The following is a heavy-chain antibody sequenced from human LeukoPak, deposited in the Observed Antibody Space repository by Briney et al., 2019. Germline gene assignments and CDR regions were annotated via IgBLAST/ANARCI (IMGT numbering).Heavy chain of an antibody. CDR3: ARDRIKRSYYYDSSGSFDY. Sequence: PGKSLRLSCAASGFTFSMYAMSWVRQAPGKGLEWVSAISATGAYTYSPDFVKGRFTISRDNSKNTLYLQMNSLRAEDTAVYYCARDRIKRSYYYDSSGSFDYWGQGTLVTVSS. D-gene: IGHD3-22*01. CDR1: GFTFSMYA. CDR2: ISATGAYT. V-gene: IGHV3-23*01. J-gene: IGHJ4*02.